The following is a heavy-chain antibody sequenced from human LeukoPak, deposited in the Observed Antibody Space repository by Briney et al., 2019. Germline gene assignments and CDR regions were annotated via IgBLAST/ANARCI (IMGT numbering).Heavy chain of an antibody. CDR1: GITLSSYD. CDR3: AKGSGIAAAGRFDY. CDR2: ISYDGSNK. Sequence: GGSLRLSCAGPGITLSSYDMHWVRQAPGKGLEWVAVISYDGSNKYYADSVKGRFTISGDNSKNTLYLQMNSLRAEDTAVYYCAKGSGIAAAGRFDYWGQGTLVTVSS. V-gene: IGHV3-30*18. D-gene: IGHD6-13*01. J-gene: IGHJ4*02.